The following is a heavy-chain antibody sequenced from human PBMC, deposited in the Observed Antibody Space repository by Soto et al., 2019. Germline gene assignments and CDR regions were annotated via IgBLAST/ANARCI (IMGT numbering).Heavy chain of an antibody. CDR2: INPSGGST. J-gene: IGHJ4*02. Sequence: GASVKVSCKASGYTFTSYYMHWVRQAPGQGLEWMGIINPSGGSTSYAQKFQGRVTMTRDTSTSTVYMELSSPRSEDTAVYYCARDLRVSYYYDSSGYPRFSFDYWGQGTLVTVSS. V-gene: IGHV1-46*01. CDR3: ARDLRVSYYYDSSGYPRFSFDY. D-gene: IGHD3-22*01. CDR1: GYTFTSYY.